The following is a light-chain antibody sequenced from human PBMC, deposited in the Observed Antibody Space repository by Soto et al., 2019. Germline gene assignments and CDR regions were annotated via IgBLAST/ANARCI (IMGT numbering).Light chain of an antibody. CDR2: SNN. CDR3: AAWDDSLSGDV. Sequence: QSVLTQPPSASGTPGQRVTISCSGSSSNIGSNYVYWYQQLPGTAPKLLIYSNNQRPSGVPDRSSGSKSGTSASLAISGLRSEDEADYYCAAWDDSLSGDVFGTGTKLTVL. J-gene: IGLJ1*01. CDR1: SSNIGSNY. V-gene: IGLV1-47*02.